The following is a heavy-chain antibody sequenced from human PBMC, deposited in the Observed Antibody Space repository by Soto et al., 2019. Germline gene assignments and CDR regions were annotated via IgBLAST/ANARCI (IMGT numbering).Heavy chain of an antibody. CDR3: ASGARGDTAMDPPTGYGMDV. Sequence: GGSLRLSCAASGFTFSSYWMSWVRQAPGKGLEWVANIKQDGSEKYYVDSVKGRFTISRDNAKNSLYLQMNSLRAEDTAVYYGASGARGDTAMDPPTGYGMDVWGQGTTVTVSS. D-gene: IGHD5-18*01. V-gene: IGHV3-7*01. CDR2: IKQDGSEK. CDR1: GFTFSSYW. J-gene: IGHJ6*02.